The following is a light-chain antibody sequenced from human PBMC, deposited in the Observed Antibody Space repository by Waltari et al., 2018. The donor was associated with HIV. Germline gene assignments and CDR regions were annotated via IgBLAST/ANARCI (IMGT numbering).Light chain of an antibody. CDR2: RND. CDR1: RSNIGKNF. CDR3: ATWDDSLSGWV. Sequence: QSVLTQPPSASGTPGQRVTISCSGSRSNIGKNFIYWYQQFPGTAPKLLIYRNDQRPSGVPVRFSGSKSGTSASLAISGLRSEDEADYYCATWDDSLSGWVFGGGTKLTVL. J-gene: IGLJ3*02. V-gene: IGLV1-47*01.